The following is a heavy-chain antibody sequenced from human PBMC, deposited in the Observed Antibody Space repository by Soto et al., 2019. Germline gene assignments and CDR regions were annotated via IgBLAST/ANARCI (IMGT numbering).Heavy chain of an antibody. Sequence: QVQLQQWGAGLLKPSETLSLNCAVTGGSLSGYYWSWIRQPPGKGLEWIGEVKDGGHPNYSPSLRGGVTISSDPANNQFSLRLNSVTAADTGVYYCARGQEGVVATHWDQGSLVTVSS. CDR2: VKDGGHP. V-gene: IGHV4-34*01. CDR1: GGSLSGYY. J-gene: IGHJ4*02. CDR3: ARGQEGVVATH. D-gene: IGHD5-12*01.